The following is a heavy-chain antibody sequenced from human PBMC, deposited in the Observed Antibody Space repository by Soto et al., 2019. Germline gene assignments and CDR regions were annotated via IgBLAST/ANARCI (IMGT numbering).Heavy chain of an antibody. CDR1: DGSISNFY. CDR3: ARAPMVLTRSYFDS. Sequence: SETLSLTCTVSDGSISNFYWSWIRQPPGKGLEWIGYISSSGNTNYNPSLKSRVSISVDTSKTQFSLNLTSVTAADTAVYYCARAPMVLTRSYFDSWGQGTPVTVSS. J-gene: IGHJ4*02. D-gene: IGHD2-8*01. V-gene: IGHV4-59*01. CDR2: ISSSGNT.